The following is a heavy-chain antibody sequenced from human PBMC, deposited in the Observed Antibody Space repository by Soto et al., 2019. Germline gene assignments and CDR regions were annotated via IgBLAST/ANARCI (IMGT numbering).Heavy chain of an antibody. D-gene: IGHD5-12*01. V-gene: IGHV4-59*01. CDR2: IYYSGST. CDR3: ARDPVDGYAFFDS. J-gene: IGHJ5*02. CDR1: GGSISSYY. Sequence: SETLSLTCTVSGGSISSYYWSWIRQPPGKGLEWIGYIYYSGSTNYNPSLKSRVTISVDTSKNQFSLKLSSVTAADTAVYWCARDPVDGYAFFDSWGQGALVTVSS.